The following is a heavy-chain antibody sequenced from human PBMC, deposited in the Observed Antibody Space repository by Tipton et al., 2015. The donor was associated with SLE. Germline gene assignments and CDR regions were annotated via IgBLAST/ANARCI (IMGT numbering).Heavy chain of an antibody. V-gene: IGHV4-34*01. CDR2: INHSGST. CDR1: GGSISSHY. D-gene: IGHD4-17*01. Sequence: TLSLTCTVSGGSISSHYWSWIRQPPGKGLEWIGEINHSGSTNYNPSLKSRVTISVDTSKNQFSLKLSSVTAADTAVHYCARGLDYGDSPFDYWGQGTLVTVSS. CDR3: ARGLDYGDSPFDY. J-gene: IGHJ4*02.